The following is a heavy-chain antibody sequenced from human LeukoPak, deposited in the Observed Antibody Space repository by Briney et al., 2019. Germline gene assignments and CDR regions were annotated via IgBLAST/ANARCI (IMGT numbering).Heavy chain of an antibody. J-gene: IGHJ4*02. CDR2: IRYDGTNK. CDR3: ATLAGITGTTGGHFDY. CDR1: GFTFSSYS. D-gene: IGHD1-7*01. Sequence: GGSLRLSCAASGFTFSSYSMNWVRQAPGKGLEWVAFIRYDGTNKYYADSVKGRLTISRDNSKNTLYLQMNSLRAEDTAVYYCATLAGITGTTGGHFDYWGQGTLVTVSS. V-gene: IGHV3-30*02.